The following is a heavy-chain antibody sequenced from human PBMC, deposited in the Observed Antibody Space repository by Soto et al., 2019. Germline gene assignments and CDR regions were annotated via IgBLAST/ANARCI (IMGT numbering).Heavy chain of an antibody. D-gene: IGHD3-10*01. CDR3: AHGPMVRGVLGSYFHY. J-gene: IGHJ4*02. CDR1: RFSLSTSGVG. V-gene: IGHV2-5*02. Sequence: SGPALVNPTQTLTLTCTFSRFSLSTSGVGVGWIRQPPGKALEWLALIYWDDDKRYSPSLKSRLTITKDTSKNQVVLTMTNMDPVDTATYYCAHGPMVRGVLGSYFHYWGQRVLVTVS. CDR2: IYWDDDK.